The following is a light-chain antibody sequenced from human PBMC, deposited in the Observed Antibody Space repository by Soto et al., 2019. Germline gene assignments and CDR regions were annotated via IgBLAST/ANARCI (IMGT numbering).Light chain of an antibody. CDR3: KQYDNRPPA. J-gene: IGKJ5*01. CDR1: QSVSSN. V-gene: IGKV3D-15*01. Sequence: EIVMTQSPVTLSVSPGERATLACRASQSVSSNLAWYQQKPGQGPSLLIYGASTRATGIPARFSGSGSGTEFTLTITVLQADALEVYYCKQYDNRPPAFGQGTRLES. CDR2: GAS.